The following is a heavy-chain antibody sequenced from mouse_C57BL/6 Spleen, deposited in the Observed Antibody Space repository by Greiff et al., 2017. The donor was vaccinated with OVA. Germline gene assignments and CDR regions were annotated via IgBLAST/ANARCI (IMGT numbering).Heavy chain of an antibody. Sequence: QVQLQQPGAELVKPGASVKLSCKASGYTFNSYWMHWVQQRPGQGLEWIGMIHPNSGSTNYNEKVKSKATLTVDKSTSTAYMQLSSLTSEDSAVYYCAAYSNYVDAMDYWGQGTSVTVSS. J-gene: IGHJ4*01. CDR3: AAYSNYVDAMDY. V-gene: IGHV1-64*01. CDR2: IHPNSGST. D-gene: IGHD2-5*01. CDR1: GYTFNSYW.